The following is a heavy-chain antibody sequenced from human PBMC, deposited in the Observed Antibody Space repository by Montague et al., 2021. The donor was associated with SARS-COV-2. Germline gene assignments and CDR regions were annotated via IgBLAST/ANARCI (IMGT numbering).Heavy chain of an antibody. Sequence: SETLSLTCTVSGGSISSYYWSWIRQPPGKGLEWIGYIYYSGSTNYSPSLKSRVTISVDTSKNQFSLKLSSVTAADTAVYYCARGSGWMGNAFDIWGQGTMATVSS. CDR3: ARGSGWMGNAFDI. CDR2: IYYSGST. D-gene: IGHD6-19*01. V-gene: IGHV4-59*01. J-gene: IGHJ3*02. CDR1: GGSISSYY.